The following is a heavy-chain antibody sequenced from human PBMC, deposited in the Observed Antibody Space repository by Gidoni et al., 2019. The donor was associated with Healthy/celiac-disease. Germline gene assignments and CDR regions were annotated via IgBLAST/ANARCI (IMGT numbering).Heavy chain of an antibody. D-gene: IGHD4-17*01. Sequence: QVQLVQSGAEVKKPGASVMVSCTASGSTFTGYYMHWVRQAPGQGLEWMGWINPNSGGTNYAQKFQGRVTMTRETSISTAYMELSRLGSDDTAVYYCARAKGRGDLTCGYWGQGTLVTVSS. J-gene: IGHJ4*02. V-gene: IGHV1-2*02. CDR3: ARAKGRGDLTCGY. CDR1: GSTFTGYY. CDR2: INPNSGGT.